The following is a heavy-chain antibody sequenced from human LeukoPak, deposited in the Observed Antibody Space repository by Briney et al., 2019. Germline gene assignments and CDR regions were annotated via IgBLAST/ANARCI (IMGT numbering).Heavy chain of an antibody. CDR2: ISSSSSTI. Sequence: PGGSLRLSCAASGFTFSSYSMNWVRQAPGKGLEWVSYISSSSSTIYYADSVKGRFTISRDNAKNSLYLQMNSLRAEDTAIYYCAKDCYDFWSGYYNGPDYWGQGTLVTVSS. V-gene: IGHV3-48*01. CDR1: GFTFSSYS. CDR3: AKDCYDFWSGYYNGPDY. D-gene: IGHD3-3*01. J-gene: IGHJ4*02.